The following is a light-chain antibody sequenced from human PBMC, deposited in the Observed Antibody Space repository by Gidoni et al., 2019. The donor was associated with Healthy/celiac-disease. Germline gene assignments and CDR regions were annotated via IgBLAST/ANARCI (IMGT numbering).Light chain of an antibody. J-gene: IGKJ2*04. V-gene: IGKV1-39*01. Sequence: DIQMTQSPSSLSASVGDRVTITCRASQSISSYLNWYQQKQGKAPKLLIYAASSLQSGVPSRFSGSGSGTDFTLTISSLQPEDFATYYCQQSYSTPCRFGQGTKLEIK. CDR2: AAS. CDR3: QQSYSTPCR. CDR1: QSISSY.